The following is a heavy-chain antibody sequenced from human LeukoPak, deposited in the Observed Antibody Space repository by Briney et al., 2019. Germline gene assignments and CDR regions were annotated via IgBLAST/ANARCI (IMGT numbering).Heavy chain of an antibody. V-gene: IGHV4-61*09. J-gene: IGHJ5*02. D-gene: IGHD6-13*01. CDR3: ARNPAAGTRDWFDP. CDR2: IYTSGST. Sequence: KPSETLSLTCTVSGGSISSGSYYWSWVRQPAGKGLEWIGHIYTSGSTNYNPSLKGRVTISVDTSKNQFSLKLSSVTAADTAVYYCARNPAAGTRDWFDPWGQGTLVTVSS. CDR1: GGSISSGSYY.